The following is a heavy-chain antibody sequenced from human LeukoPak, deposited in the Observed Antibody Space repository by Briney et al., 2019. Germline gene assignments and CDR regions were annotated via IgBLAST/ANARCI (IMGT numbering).Heavy chain of an antibody. J-gene: IGHJ4*02. V-gene: IGHV3-23*01. CDR3: AKDANYLRSSGYLIPIDF. Sequence: GGSLRLSCAASGFTFSRNAMNWVRQAPGKGLEWVASISGNGLGTYYADSVKGRFNISRDNSRNTLYLQMNSLKIKDTAFYYCAKDANYLRSSGYLIPIDFWGQGTLVTVSS. D-gene: IGHD3-22*01. CDR2: ISGNGLGT. CDR1: GFTFSRNA.